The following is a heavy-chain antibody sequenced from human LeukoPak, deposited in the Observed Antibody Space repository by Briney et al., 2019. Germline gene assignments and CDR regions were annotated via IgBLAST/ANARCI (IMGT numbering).Heavy chain of an antibody. V-gene: IGHV1-24*01. CDR2: SDPEDDET. Sequence: ASVKVSCKVSGYTFSELSMHWVRQAPGQGPERMGGSDPEDDETVYAEKLQGRVTMAEDTSTDTAYMELSSLRSEDTAVYYCATMAYYDSSGYYYPFDYWGQGTLVTVSS. J-gene: IGHJ4*02. D-gene: IGHD3-22*01. CDR1: GYTFSELS. CDR3: ATMAYYDSSGYYYPFDY.